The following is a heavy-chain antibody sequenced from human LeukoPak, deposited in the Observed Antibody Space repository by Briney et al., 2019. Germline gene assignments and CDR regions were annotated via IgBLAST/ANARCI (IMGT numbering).Heavy chain of an antibody. Sequence: GGSLRLSCAASGLAFSSYWMSWVRQAPGKGLEWVANINQDESERYYVASVKGRFTISRDNAKDSLYLQMNSLRAEDTAVYFYARCISLLRGVAAWGRGTLVTVSS. CDR1: GLAFSSYW. CDR3: ARCISLLRGVAA. J-gene: IGHJ4*02. CDR2: INQDESER. D-gene: IGHD3-10*01. V-gene: IGHV3-7*04.